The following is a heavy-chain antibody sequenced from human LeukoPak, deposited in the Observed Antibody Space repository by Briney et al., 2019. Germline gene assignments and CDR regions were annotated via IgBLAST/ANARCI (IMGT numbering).Heavy chain of an antibody. CDR1: GGSISSYY. J-gene: IGHJ4*02. CDR2: IYYSGST. CDR3: ASSRPQLWFYVD. D-gene: IGHD5-18*01. Sequence: SETLSLTCTVSGGSISSYYWSWIRQPPGKGLEWIGYIYYSGSTNYNPSLKSRVTISVDTSKNQFSLRLSSVTAADTAVYYCASSRPQLWFYVDWGQGTLVTVSS. V-gene: IGHV4-59*01.